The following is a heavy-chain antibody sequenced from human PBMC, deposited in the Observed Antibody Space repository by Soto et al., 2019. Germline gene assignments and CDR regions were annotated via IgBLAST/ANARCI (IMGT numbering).Heavy chain of an antibody. CDR2: ISYDGSNK. CDR3: ANVNADYGGPGPSDF. J-gene: IGHJ4*02. CDR1: GFTFSSYG. Sequence: PGGSLRLSCAASGFTFSSYGMHWVRQAPGKGLEWVAVISYDGSNKYYADSVKGRFTISRDNSKNTLYLQMNSLRAEDTAVYYCANVNADYGGPGPSDFWCQGLLVTVFS. V-gene: IGHV3-30*18. D-gene: IGHD4-17*01.